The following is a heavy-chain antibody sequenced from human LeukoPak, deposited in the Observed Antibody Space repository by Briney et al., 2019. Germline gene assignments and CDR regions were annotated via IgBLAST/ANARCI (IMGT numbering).Heavy chain of an antibody. CDR2: ISSSSSTI. D-gene: IGHD6-13*01. V-gene: IGHV3-48*01. Sequence: GGSLRLSCAASGFTFSSYSMNWVRQAPGKGLEWVSYISSSSSTIYYADSVKGRFTISRDNAKDSLYLQMNSLRAEDTAVYYCAIHSSSQSFDYWGQGTLVTVSS. CDR1: GFTFSSYS. CDR3: AIHSSSQSFDY. J-gene: IGHJ4*02.